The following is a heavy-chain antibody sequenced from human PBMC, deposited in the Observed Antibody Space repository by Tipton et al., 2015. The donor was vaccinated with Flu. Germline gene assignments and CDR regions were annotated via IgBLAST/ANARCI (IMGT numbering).Heavy chain of an antibody. D-gene: IGHD3-3*01. CDR2: MNTNSGNT. Sequence: QLVQSGAEVKKPGASVKVSCKASGYTFNSYDINWVRQATGQGLEWMGWMNTNSGNTGYAQKFQGRVTMTRNTSRSTAYMELSSLRSEDTAVYCCARGGGFLEWLDYYVLGVWGRGTADTVSS. V-gene: IGHV1-8*02. J-gene: IGHJ6*02. CDR1: GYTFNSYD. CDR3: ARGGGFLEWLDYYVLGV.